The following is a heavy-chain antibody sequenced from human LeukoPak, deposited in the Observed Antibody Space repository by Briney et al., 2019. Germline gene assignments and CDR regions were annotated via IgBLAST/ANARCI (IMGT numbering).Heavy chain of an antibody. J-gene: IGHJ4*02. CDR1: GYTFTSYA. D-gene: IGHD5-18*01. CDR3: ARGPMDTAMVTWACDY. Sequence: ASVKVSCKASGYTFTSYAMHWVRQAPGQRLEWMGWINAGNGNTKYSQKFQGRVTITRDTSASTAYMELSSLRSEDTAVYYCARGPMDTAMVTWACDYWGQGTLVTVSS. CDR2: INAGNGNT. V-gene: IGHV1-3*01.